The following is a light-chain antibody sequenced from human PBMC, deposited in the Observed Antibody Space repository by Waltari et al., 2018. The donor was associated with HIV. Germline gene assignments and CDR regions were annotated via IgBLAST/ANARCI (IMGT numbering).Light chain of an antibody. J-gene: IGKJ5*01. CDR1: QSVSSD. V-gene: IGKV3-15*01. CDR2: GAS. CDR3: RQYNDWPPIT. Sequence: EIVMTQSPAPLSVSPGERATLPCRASQSVSSDLAWYQQKPGQAPRLLIYGASTRATGIPARFSGSGSGTEFTLTISSLQSEDFAIYYCRQYNDWPPITFGQGTRLEIK.